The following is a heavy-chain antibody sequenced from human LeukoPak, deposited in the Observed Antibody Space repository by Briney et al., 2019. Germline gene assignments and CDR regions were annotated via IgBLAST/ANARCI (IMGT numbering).Heavy chain of an antibody. V-gene: IGHV3-53*01. CDR2: IYSGGST. D-gene: IGHD1-26*01. CDR3: AKGPRSGSYYYFDY. CDR1: GFTVSNNY. Sequence: GGSLRLSCAASGFTVSNNYMSWVRQAPGKGLEWVSVIYSGGSTYYADSVKGRFTISRDNSKNTLYLQMNSLRAEDTAVYYCAKGPRSGSYYYFDYWGQGTLVTVSS. J-gene: IGHJ4*02.